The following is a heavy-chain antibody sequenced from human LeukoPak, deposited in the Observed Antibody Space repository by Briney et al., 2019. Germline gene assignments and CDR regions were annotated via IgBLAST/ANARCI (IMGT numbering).Heavy chain of an antibody. CDR1: GGTFSSYA. CDR2: IIPIFGTA. J-gene: IGHJ5*02. D-gene: IGHD6-13*01. CDR3: AKGIAKYWFDP. Sequence: ASVKVSCKASGGTFSSYAISWVRQAPGQGLEWMGGIIPIFGTANYAQKFQGRVTITADKSTSTAYMELSSLRSEDTAVYYCAKGIAKYWFDPWGQGTLVTVSS. V-gene: IGHV1-69*06.